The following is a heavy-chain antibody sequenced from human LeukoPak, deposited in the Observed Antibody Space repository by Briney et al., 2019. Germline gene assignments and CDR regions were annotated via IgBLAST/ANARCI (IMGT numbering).Heavy chain of an antibody. CDR2: MNPNSGNT. CDR1: GYTFTSYD. CDR3: ARGRRKRYCSGGSCYSYGDY. Sequence: GASVKVPCKASGYTFTSYDINWVRQATGQGLEWMGWMNPNSGNTGYAQKFQGRVTMTRNTSISTAYMELSSLRSEDTAVYYCARGRRKRYCSGGSCYSYGDYWGQGTLVTVSS. D-gene: IGHD2-15*01. V-gene: IGHV1-8*02. J-gene: IGHJ4*02.